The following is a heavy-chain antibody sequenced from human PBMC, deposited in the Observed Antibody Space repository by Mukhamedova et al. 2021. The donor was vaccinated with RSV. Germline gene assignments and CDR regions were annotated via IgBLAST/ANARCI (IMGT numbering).Heavy chain of an antibody. CDR1: H. D-gene: IGHD1-14*01. V-gene: IGHV1-2*02. Sequence: HILWVRQAPGQGLESMGWINPNSGGTNYVQKFQGRVTMTRDTSINTAYMELSGLRSDDTAVYYCSRDRPGKEPGFYGMDVLGQ. CDR2: INPNSGGT. J-gene: IGHJ6*02. CDR3: SRDRPGKEPGFYGMDV.